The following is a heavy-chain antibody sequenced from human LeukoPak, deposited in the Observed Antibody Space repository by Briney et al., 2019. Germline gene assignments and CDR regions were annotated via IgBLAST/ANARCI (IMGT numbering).Heavy chain of an antibody. CDR1: GFTFDEYG. CDR2: INRNGGIR. J-gene: IGHJ4*02. D-gene: IGHD3-10*01. CDR3: ARASIAMVRGELVYYFDF. V-gene: IGHV3-20*04. Sequence: GGSLRLSCAVSGFTFDEYGMSWVRQVPGKGLEWVSGINRNGGIRGHADSVKGRFTISRDNAKNSLYLQMNSLRAEDTAVYYCARASIAMVRGELVYYFDFWGQGTLVTVSS.